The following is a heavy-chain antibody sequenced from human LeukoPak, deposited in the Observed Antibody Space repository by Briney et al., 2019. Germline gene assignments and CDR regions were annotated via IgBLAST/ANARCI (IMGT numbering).Heavy chain of an antibody. CDR2: ISYDGSNK. J-gene: IGHJ4*02. D-gene: IGHD3-22*01. V-gene: IGHV3-30*18. CDR3: ANFYYHDSSGYG. Sequence: GRSLRLSCAASGFTFSSYGMHWVRQAPGKGLEWVAVISYDGSNKYYADSVKGRFTISRDNSKNTLYLQMNSLRAEDTAVYYCANFYYHDSSGYGWGQGTLVTVSS. CDR1: GFTFSSYG.